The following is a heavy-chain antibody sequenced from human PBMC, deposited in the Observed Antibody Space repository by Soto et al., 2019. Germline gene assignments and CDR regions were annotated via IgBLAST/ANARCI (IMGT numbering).Heavy chain of an antibody. J-gene: IGHJ4*02. CDR2: ISGSGGST. CDR3: AKGYYYGSGSYYPYFDY. Sequence: GGSLRLSCAASGFTFSSYAMSWVRQAPGKGLEWVSAISGSGGSTYYADSVKGRFTISRDNSKNTLYLQMNSLRAEDTAVYYCAKGYYYGSGSYYPYFDYWGQGTLVTVSS. CDR1: GFTFSSYA. D-gene: IGHD3-10*01. V-gene: IGHV3-23*01.